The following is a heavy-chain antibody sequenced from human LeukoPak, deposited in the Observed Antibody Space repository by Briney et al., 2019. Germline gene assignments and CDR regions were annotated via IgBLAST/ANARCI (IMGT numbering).Heavy chain of an antibody. CDR3: ARSVSLSTPLDY. CDR2: INAGNGNT. J-gene: IGHJ4*02. CDR1: GFTFSSYA. V-gene: IGHV1-3*01. D-gene: IGHD3-16*01. Sequence: PGRSLRLSCAASGFTFSSYAMHWVRQAPGQRLEWMGWINAGNGNTKYSQKFQGRVTITRDTSASTAYMELRSLRSEDTAVYYCARSVSLSTPLDYWGQGTLVTVSS.